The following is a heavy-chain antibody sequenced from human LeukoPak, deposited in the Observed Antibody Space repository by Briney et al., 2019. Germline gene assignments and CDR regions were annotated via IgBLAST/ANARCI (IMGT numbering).Heavy chain of an antibody. CDR1: GFTFTSYG. CDR3: AKEEVISGNHGVYFDY. D-gene: IGHD3-22*01. CDR2: IRYDGNSN. Sequence: GGSLRLSCAASGFTFTSYGMHWVRQAPGKGLEWVAFIRYDGNSNYYADSVKGRFTISRDNSRSTLYLQMNSLRAEDTAVYYCAKEEVISGNHGVYFDYWGQGTLVTVSS. J-gene: IGHJ4*02. V-gene: IGHV3-30*02.